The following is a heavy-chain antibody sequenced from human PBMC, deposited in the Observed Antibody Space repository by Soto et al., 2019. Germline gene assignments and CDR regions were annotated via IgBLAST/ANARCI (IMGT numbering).Heavy chain of an antibody. Sequence: QVHLQESGPGLVKPSETLSLTCTVSGVSVSSGTYYWSWIRQPPGKGLEWIGYVYFTGATNYNPSLKSRVTISIDSSNNQFSLGLSSVTAADTAVYYCARHRRSSSWIDYWGQGTQVTVSS. CDR2: VYFTGAT. D-gene: IGHD6-13*01. J-gene: IGHJ4*02. CDR1: GVSVSSGTYY. V-gene: IGHV4-61*01. CDR3: ARHRRSSSWIDY.